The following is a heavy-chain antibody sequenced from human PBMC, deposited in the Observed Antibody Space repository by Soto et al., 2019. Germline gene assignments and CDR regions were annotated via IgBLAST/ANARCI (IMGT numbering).Heavy chain of an antibody. Sequence: SETLSLTCTVSGGSISSGDYYWSWFRQPPGKGLEWIGYIYYSGSTYYNPSLKSRVTISVDTSNNLFSLKLSSVTAADTAVYYCARGNYFYGMDVWGQGTTVTVSS. CDR3: ARGNYFYGMDV. V-gene: IGHV4-30-4*01. J-gene: IGHJ6*02. CDR2: IYYSGST. CDR1: GGSISSGDYY.